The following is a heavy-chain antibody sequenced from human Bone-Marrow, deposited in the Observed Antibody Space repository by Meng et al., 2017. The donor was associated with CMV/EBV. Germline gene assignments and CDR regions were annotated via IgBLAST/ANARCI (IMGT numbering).Heavy chain of an antibody. CDR3: ASYPPNYVWGSYRYTWFDP. CDR2: ISSSSSYI. J-gene: IGHJ5*02. CDR1: GFTFSSYS. D-gene: IGHD3-16*02. V-gene: IGHV3-21*01. Sequence: GESLKLSCAASGFTFSSYSMNWVRQAPGKGLEWVSSISSSSSYIYYADSVKGRFTISRDNAKNSLYLQMNSLRAEDTAVYYCASYPPNYVWGSYRYTWFDPWGQGTLVTVSS.